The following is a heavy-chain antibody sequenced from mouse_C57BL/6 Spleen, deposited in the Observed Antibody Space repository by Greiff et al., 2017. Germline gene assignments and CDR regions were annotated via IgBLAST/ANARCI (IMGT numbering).Heavy chain of an antibody. CDR3: ARGIHYYGSSYWYFDV. D-gene: IGHD1-1*01. CDR2: INPSNGGT. CDR1: GYTFTSYW. Sequence: VQLQQPGTELVKPGASVKLSCKASGYTFTSYWMHWVKQRPGQGLEWIGNINPSNGGTNYNEKFKSKAKLTVDKSSSTAYMQLSSLTSEDSAVYYCARGIHYYGSSYWYFDVWGTGTTVTVSS. V-gene: IGHV1-53*01. J-gene: IGHJ1*03.